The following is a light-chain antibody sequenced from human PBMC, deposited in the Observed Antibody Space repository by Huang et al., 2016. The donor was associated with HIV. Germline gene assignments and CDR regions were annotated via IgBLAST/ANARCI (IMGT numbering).Light chain of an antibody. CDR1: QGISNS. CDR2: AAS. CDR3: QQYFSSPPLT. J-gene: IGKJ4*01. Sequence: DIQMTQSPSSPSTSVGDRVTITCRASQGISNSLAWYQQKPGRAPELLLYAASRLGSGVPSRFSGRGWGTEYTLTISRLQPEDFATYYCQQYFSSPPLTFGGGTKVEIK. V-gene: IGKV1-NL1*01.